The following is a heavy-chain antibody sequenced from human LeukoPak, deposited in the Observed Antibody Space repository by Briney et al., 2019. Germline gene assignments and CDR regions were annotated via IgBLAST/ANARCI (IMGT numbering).Heavy chain of an antibody. CDR1: GGSISSGVYY. V-gene: IGHV4-31*03. D-gene: IGHD3-10*01. Sequence: PSETLSLTCTVSGGSISSGVYYWSWIRQHPGKGLEWIGYIYYSGSTYYNPSLKSRVTISVDTSKNQFSLKLSSVTAADTAVYYCARGGPGQRPSYYGSGSYSDYFDYWGQGTLVTVSS. CDR2: IYYSGST. CDR3: ARGGPGQRPSYYGSGSYSDYFDY. J-gene: IGHJ4*02.